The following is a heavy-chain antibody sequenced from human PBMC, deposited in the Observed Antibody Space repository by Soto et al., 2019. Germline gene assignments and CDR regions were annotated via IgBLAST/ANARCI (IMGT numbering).Heavy chain of an antibody. Sequence: GRALRLSCAASVFTFSDYYMSWIRQAPGKGLEWVSYISSSGSTIYYADSVKGRFTISRDNAKNSLYLQMNSLRAEDTAVYYCARDMGYSSGWYRAFDIWGQGTMVTVSS. CDR2: ISSSGSTI. CDR1: VFTFSDYY. V-gene: IGHV3-11*01. CDR3: ARDMGYSSGWYRAFDI. D-gene: IGHD6-19*01. J-gene: IGHJ3*02.